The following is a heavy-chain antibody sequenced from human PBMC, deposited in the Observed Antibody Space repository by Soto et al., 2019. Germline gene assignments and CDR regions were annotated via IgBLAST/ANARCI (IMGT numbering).Heavy chain of an antibody. CDR3: ARDRSVVGGEFDY. CDR1: GGSINSGDYY. J-gene: IGHJ4*02. Sequence: QVQLQESGPGLVTPSQTLSLTCTVSGGSINSGDYYWTWIRQHPGKGLEWIGNIYKSGSTNYNPSRESRITISADTSKNQFSLKVNSVTAADTSVYYCARDRSVVGGEFDYWGQGTLVTVSS. CDR2: IYKSGST. D-gene: IGHD1-26*01. V-gene: IGHV4-31*03.